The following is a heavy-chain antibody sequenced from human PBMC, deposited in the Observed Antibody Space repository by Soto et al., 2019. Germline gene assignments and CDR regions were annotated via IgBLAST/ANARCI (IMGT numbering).Heavy chain of an antibody. V-gene: IGHV3-30-3*01. CDR1: GFTFSSYA. D-gene: IGHD3-10*01. Sequence: QVQLVESGGGMVQPGRSLRLSCAASGFTFSSYAMHWVRQAPGKGLEWVAIISYDGSDRYYTDSVKGRFTISRDNSKNMVSVQMDSLRAEDTSVYYCARGPEGSGNYYPPYFDYCGQGTLVTVSS. J-gene: IGHJ4*02. CDR3: ARGPEGSGNYYPPYFDY. CDR2: ISYDGSDR.